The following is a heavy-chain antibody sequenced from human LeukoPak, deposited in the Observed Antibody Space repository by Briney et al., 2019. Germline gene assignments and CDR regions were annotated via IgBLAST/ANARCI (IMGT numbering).Heavy chain of an antibody. CDR2: IYHSGTT. CDR1: GGSINNNNW. Sequence: SETLSLTCSVSGGSINNNNWWSWVRQSPGKGLEWIGNIYHSGTTHYNPSPKSRATISVDTSKNQFSLKLSSVTAADTAVYYCARGLRKVYYYDSSGYYGLDYWGQGTLVTVSS. V-gene: IGHV4-4*02. J-gene: IGHJ4*02. CDR3: ARGLRKVYYYDSSGYYGLDY. D-gene: IGHD3-22*01.